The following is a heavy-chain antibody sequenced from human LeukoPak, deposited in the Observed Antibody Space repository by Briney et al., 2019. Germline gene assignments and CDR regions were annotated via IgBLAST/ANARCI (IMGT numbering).Heavy chain of an antibody. CDR2: IYYSGST. CDR1: GGSISSYY. D-gene: IGHD6-13*01. Sequence: PSETLSLTCTVSGGSISSYYWSWMRQPPGKGLEWIGYIYYSGSTNYNPYLKSRVTISVDTSKNQFSLKLSSVTAADTAVYYCARDSSRPSDMDVWGQGTTVTVSS. V-gene: IGHV4-59*01. CDR3: ARDSSRPSDMDV. J-gene: IGHJ6*02.